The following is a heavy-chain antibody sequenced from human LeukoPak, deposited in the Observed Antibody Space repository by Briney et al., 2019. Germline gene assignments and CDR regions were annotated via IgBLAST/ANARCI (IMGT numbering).Heavy chain of an antibody. CDR1: GYTFTSYA. CDR2: INAGNGNT. V-gene: IGHV1-3*01. Sequence: ASVKVSCKASGYTFTSYAMHWVRQAPGQRLEWMGWINAGNGNTKYSQKFQGRVTITRDTSASTAYMELSSLRSEDTAVYYCAREDGRGYSYGSDGMDVWGQGTTVTVSS. J-gene: IGHJ6*02. CDR3: AREDGRGYSYGSDGMDV. D-gene: IGHD5-18*01.